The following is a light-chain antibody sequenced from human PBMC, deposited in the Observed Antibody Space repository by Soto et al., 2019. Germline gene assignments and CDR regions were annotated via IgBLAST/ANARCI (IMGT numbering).Light chain of an antibody. J-gene: IGKJ4*01. CDR2: WAS. CDR3: HQYYSIPLT. V-gene: IGKV4-1*01. Sequence: DIVLTQSPDSLAVSLGERATINCKSSQSILFSSSNQNSLAWYQQKPGQPPKLLIYWASTRESGVPDRFSGSGSGTDFTLTISSLQAEDVAVYYCHQYYSIPLTSGGGTKVEIK. CDR1: QSILFSSSNQNS.